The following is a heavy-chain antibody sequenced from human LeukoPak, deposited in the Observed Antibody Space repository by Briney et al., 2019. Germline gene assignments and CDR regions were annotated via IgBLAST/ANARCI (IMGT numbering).Heavy chain of an antibody. CDR3: ARAVPLGYCSGGSCYSYFDY. D-gene: IGHD2-15*01. Sequence: ASVKVSCKASGYTFTSYYIHWVRQAPGQGLEWMGIINPSGGSTNYAQKLQGRVTMTTDTSTSTACMELRSLRSDDTAAYYCARAVPLGYCSGGSCYSYFDYWGQGTLVTVSP. CDR2: INPSGGST. J-gene: IGHJ4*02. V-gene: IGHV1-46*01. CDR1: GYTFTSYY.